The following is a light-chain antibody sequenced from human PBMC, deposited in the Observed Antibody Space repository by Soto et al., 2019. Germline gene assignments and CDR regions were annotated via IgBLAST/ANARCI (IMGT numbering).Light chain of an antibody. J-gene: IGKJ4*01. CDR1: QTASNN. V-gene: IGKV3-15*01. CDR2: GAS. Sequence: DIVIGQCRATQSVSPGERVTLSCRASQTASNNIAWYQQKPGQAPRLLIYGASTRATGIPARFSGSGSGTEFTLTISSLQSEDCAVYYCQQYNDWPPTTFGGGTKVDIK. CDR3: QQYNDWPPTT.